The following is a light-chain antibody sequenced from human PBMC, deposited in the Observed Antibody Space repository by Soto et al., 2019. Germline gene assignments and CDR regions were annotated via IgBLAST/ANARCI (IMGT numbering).Light chain of an antibody. V-gene: IGKV1D-13*01. Sequence: AIQLTQSPSSLSASVGDRVTITCRASQGISSALAWYQQKPGKAPKLLIYDASSLESGVPSRFSCSGSGTDFTLTISSLQPEYFATYYCQQFNNYFGGGTKVEI. CDR2: DAS. J-gene: IGKJ4*01. CDR1: QGISSA. CDR3: QQFNNY.